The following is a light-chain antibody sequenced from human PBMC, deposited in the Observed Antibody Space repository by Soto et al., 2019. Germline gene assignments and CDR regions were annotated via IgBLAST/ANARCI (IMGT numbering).Light chain of an antibody. CDR2: SAS. CDR3: QQRDSWPLT. Sequence: EIVLTQSPATLSLSPGETATLSCRASQSVSSFLAWYQQKPGQPPRLLIYSASDRATGIPGRFSGSGSGTDFTLTISSLEPEDFAVYYCQQRDSWPLTFGGGTRVDMK. V-gene: IGKV3-11*01. CDR1: QSVSSF. J-gene: IGKJ4*01.